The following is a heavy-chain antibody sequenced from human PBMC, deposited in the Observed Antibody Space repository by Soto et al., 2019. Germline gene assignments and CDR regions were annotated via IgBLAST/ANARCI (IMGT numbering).Heavy chain of an antibody. J-gene: IGHJ1*01. CDR1: GFTFNTYA. CDR2: ISGSGGST. CDR3: AKASTVEARGRPEH. D-gene: IGHD1-26*01. Sequence: EVQLLESGGGLVRPGGSLRLSCVASGFTFNTYAMTWVRRAPGKGLEWVSAISGSGGSTFYADSLQGRFAISRDNSKNTLYLQMNCLRAGDTAVECCAKASTVEARGRPEHWGQGTLVTVSS. V-gene: IGHV3-23*01.